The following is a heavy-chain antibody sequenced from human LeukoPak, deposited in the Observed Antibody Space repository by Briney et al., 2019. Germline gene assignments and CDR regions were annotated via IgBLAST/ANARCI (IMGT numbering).Heavy chain of an antibody. CDR3: AKDVYRSGEYAFDI. CDR2: ISWNSGSI. D-gene: IGHD3-16*01. CDR1: GFSFDEYA. V-gene: IGHV3-9*01. Sequence: GLSLRLSCTPSGFSFDEYAMHWVRQAPRRGLEWVSGISWNSGSIGYADSVKGRFTISRDNAKNSLYLQMNSLRAEDTALYYCAKDVYRSGEYAFDIWGQGTMVTVSS. J-gene: IGHJ3*02.